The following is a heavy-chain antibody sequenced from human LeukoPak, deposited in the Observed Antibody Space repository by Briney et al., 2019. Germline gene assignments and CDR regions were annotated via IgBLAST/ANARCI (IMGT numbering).Heavy chain of an antibody. D-gene: IGHD4-17*01. J-gene: IGHJ3*02. V-gene: IGHV4-39*02. Sequence: SETLSLTCTVSGGSISSSTYYWGWIRQPPGKGLEWIGSTYYSGSTYYNPSLKSRVTISVDTSKNQFSLKLSSVTAADTAVYYCARDLDDYGDYAAFDIWGQGTMVTVSS. CDR1: GGSISSSTYY. CDR3: ARDLDDYGDYAAFDI. CDR2: TYYSGST.